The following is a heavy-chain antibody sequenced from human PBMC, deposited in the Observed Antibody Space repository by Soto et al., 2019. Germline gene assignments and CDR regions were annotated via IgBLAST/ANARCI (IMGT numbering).Heavy chain of an antibody. J-gene: IGHJ4*02. CDR2: IDKSGGST. V-gene: IGHV3-23*01. CDR1: GFTFSDYA. Sequence: EVQLLESGGGLVQPGGSLRLSCAASGFTFSDYAMRWVRQAPGKGLEWVSGIDKSGGSTHYPDSVKGRFTISRDNSKNTLYLQMNSLRAEDTAVYYCAKANGWTPPYYFDYWGQGTLVTVSS. D-gene: IGHD6-19*01. CDR3: AKANGWTPPYYFDY.